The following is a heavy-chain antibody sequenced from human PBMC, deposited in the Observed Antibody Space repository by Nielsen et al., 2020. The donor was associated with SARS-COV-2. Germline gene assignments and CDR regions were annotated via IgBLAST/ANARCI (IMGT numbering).Heavy chain of an antibody. CDR1: GFTFSSYE. CDR3: AREGRKLPLDY. CDR2: ISSSGSTI. J-gene: IGHJ4*02. D-gene: IGHD5-24*01. Sequence: GGSLRLSCAASGFTFSSYEMNWVRQAPGKGLEWVSYISSSGSTIYYADSVKGRFTISRDNAKNSLYLQMNSLRAEDTAVYYCAREGRKLPLDYWGQGTLVTVSS. V-gene: IGHV3-48*03.